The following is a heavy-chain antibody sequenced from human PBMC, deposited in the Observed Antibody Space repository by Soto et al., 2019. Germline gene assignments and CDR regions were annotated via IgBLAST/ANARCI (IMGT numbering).Heavy chain of an antibody. V-gene: IGHV1-69*13. Sequence: SVKFSCKASGGTFSSYAISWVRQAPGQGLEWMGGIIPIFGTANYAQKFQGRVTITADESTSTAYMELSSLRSEDTAVYYCARWQQLVTQWFDPWGQGTLVTVSS. CDR3: ARWQQLVTQWFDP. CDR2: IIPIFGTA. CDR1: GGTFSSYA. J-gene: IGHJ5*02. D-gene: IGHD6-13*01.